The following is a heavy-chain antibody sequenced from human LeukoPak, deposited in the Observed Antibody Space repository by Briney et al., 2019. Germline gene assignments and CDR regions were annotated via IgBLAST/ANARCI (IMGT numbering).Heavy chain of an antibody. CDR3: ARATSWDQRNFDWPHWYLDL. Sequence: KPSETLSLTCAVYGGSFSGYYWSWIRQPPGKGLEWIGEINHSGSTNYNPSLKSRVTISVDTSKNQFSLKLSSVTTADTAVYYCARATSWDQRNFDWPHWYLDLWGRGTLVTVSS. CDR2: INHSGST. V-gene: IGHV4-34*01. CDR1: GGSFSGYY. D-gene: IGHD3-9*01. J-gene: IGHJ2*01.